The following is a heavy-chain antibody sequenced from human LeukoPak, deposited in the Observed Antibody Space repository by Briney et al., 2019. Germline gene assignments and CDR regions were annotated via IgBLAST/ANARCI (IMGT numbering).Heavy chain of an antibody. J-gene: IGHJ6*03. CDR2: ISGSGDNT. Sequence: GGSLRLSCAASGFTFSSYSMNWVRQAPGKGVEWVSGISGSGDNTNYADSVKGRFTISRDNSKNTLSLQMSSLRVEDTAVYYCARDRSCTGGSCYMDVWGRGTTVTASS. CDR1: GFTFSSYS. D-gene: IGHD2-15*01. CDR3: ARDRSCTGGSCYMDV. V-gene: IGHV3-23*01.